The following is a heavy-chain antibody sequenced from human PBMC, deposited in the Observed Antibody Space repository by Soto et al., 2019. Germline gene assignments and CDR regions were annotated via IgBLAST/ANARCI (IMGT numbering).Heavy chain of an antibody. CDR3: ARVGGAHLYYFDY. CDR2: INPNSGGT. CDR1: GYTFTGYY. Sequence: ASVKVSCKASGYTFTGYYMHWVRQAPGQGLEWMGWINPNSGGTNYAQKFQGWVTMTRDTSISTAYMELSRLRSDDTAVYYGARVGGAHLYYFDYWGKGTLVTGSS. V-gene: IGHV1-2*04. D-gene: IGHD2-15*01. J-gene: IGHJ4*02.